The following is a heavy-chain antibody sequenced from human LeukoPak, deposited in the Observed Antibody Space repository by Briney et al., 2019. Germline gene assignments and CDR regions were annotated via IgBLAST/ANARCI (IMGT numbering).Heavy chain of an antibody. D-gene: IGHD3-16*01. Sequence: NHGESLKISFKGSGYSFTTYWSGGVRQMPGKGREWMGIIDPGDSNTRYSPSFQGQVTISADKSISPAYLQWSSLKAWETAMYYCARRVLSDAFDIWGQGTMVTVSS. CDR3: ARRVLSDAFDI. J-gene: IGHJ3*02. CDR1: GYSFTTYW. V-gene: IGHV5-51*01. CDR2: IDPGDSNT.